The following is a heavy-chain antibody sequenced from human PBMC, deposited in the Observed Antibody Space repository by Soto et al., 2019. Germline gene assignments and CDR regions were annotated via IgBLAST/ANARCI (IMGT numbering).Heavy chain of an antibody. D-gene: IGHD5-18*01. CDR1: GFTFSSYG. J-gene: IGHJ6*02. CDR2: ISYDGSNK. Sequence: PGGSLRLSCAASGFTFSSYGMHWVRQAPGKGLEWVAVISYDGSNKYYADSVKGRFTISRDNSKNTLYLQMNSLRAEDTAVYYCAKWSQPQLWLRDYYYYGMDVWGQGTTVTVSS. V-gene: IGHV3-30*18. CDR3: AKWSQPQLWLRDYYYYGMDV.